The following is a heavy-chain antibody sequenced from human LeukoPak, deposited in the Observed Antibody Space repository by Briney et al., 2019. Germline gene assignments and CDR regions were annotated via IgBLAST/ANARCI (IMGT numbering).Heavy chain of an antibody. CDR1: GFTFSSYS. V-gene: IGHV3-21*01. CDR2: ISSSSSYI. J-gene: IGHJ3*02. Sequence: GGSLRLSCAASGFTFSSYSMNWVRQAPGKGLEWVSSISSSSSYIYYADSVKGRFTISRDNAKNSLYLQMNSLRAEDTAVCYCARVATIEAFDIWGQGTMVTVSS. CDR3: ARVATIEAFDI. D-gene: IGHD5-12*01.